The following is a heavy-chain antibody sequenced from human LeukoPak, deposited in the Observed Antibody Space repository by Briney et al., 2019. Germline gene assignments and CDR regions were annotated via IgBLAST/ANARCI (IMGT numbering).Heavy chain of an antibody. CDR2: IDWDGDK. CDR3: AHIKVRYCTGGSWHNSNY. CDR1: GFSLKTSGMC. Sequence: SGPTLVKPTQTLTLTCTFSGFSLKTSGMCVSWIRQPSGKALEWLARIDWDGDKFYSPSLKTRLTISKDTSKNQVVLTMTNMDPVDTATYYCAHIKVRYCTGGSWHNSNYWGQGTLVAVSS. V-gene: IGHV2-70*17. J-gene: IGHJ4*02. D-gene: IGHD2-15*01.